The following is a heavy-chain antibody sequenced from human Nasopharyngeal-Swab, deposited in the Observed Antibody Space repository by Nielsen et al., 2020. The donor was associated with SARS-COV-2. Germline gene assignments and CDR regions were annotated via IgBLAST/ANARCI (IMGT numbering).Heavy chain of an antibody. J-gene: IGHJ6*03. CDR2: INPSGGST. V-gene: IGHV1-46*01. Sequence: ASVKVSCKASGYTFTTSCMHWVRQAPGQGLEWMGIINPSGGSTNYAQKFQGRVTMTRDTSTSTVYMELSSLRSEDTAVYYCARHSSLLMDVWGKGTTVTVSS. CDR3: ARHSSLLMDV. CDR1: GYTFTTSC. D-gene: IGHD3-22*01.